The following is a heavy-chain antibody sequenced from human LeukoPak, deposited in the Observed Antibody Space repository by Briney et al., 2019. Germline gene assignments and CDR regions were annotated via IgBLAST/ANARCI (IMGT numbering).Heavy chain of an antibody. CDR1: GGTFSSYA. V-gene: IGHV1-69*05. J-gene: IGHJ3*02. CDR3: ARVIWDSGSYHDAFDI. D-gene: IGHD1-26*01. Sequence: SVKVSCKASGGTFSSYAISWVRQAPGQGLEWMGSIIPIFGTANYAQKFQGRVTITTDESTSTAYMELSSQRSEDTAVYYCARVIWDSGSYHDAFDIWGQGTMVTVSS. CDR2: IIPIFGTA.